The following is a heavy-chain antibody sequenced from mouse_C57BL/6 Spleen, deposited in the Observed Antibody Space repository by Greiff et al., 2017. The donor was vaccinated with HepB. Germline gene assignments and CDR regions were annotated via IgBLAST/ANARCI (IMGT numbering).Heavy chain of an antibody. V-gene: IGHV5-17*01. CDR2: ISSGSSTI. CDR1: GFTFSDYG. CDR3: ARWDYDY. D-gene: IGHD2-4*01. Sequence: EVHLVESGGGLVKPGGSLKLSCAASGFTFSDYGMHWVRQAPEKGLAWVAYISSGSSTIYYADTVKGRFTISRDNAKNTLFLPMISLRSEDTAMYYCARWDYDYWGQGTTLTVSS. J-gene: IGHJ2*01.